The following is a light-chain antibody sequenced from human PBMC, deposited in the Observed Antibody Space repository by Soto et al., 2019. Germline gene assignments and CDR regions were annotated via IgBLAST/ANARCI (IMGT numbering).Light chain of an antibody. CDR2: DTN. CDR3: FLTYSGARV. V-gene: IGLV7-46*01. J-gene: IGLJ2*01. Sequence: QAVVTQEPSLTVSPGGTVTLTCGSSTGTVTSGHYPYWFQQKPGQAPRTLIYDTNNKHPWTPARFSGSLLGGKAALTLSGAQPEDEADYYCFLTYSGARVFGGGTQLTVL. CDR1: TGTVTSGHY.